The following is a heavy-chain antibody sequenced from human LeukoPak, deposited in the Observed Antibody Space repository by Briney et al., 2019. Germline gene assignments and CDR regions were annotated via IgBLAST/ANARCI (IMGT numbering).Heavy chain of an antibody. J-gene: IGHJ2*01. Sequence: PSETLSLTCTLSGGSISSYYWSWIRQPPGKGLEWIGYIYYSGSTNYNPSLKSRVTISVDTSKNQFSLKLSSVTAADTAVYYCARDLANWGNWYFDLWGRGTLVTVSS. CDR3: ARDLANWGNWYFDL. D-gene: IGHD7-27*01. CDR2: IYYSGST. V-gene: IGHV4-59*01. CDR1: GGSISSYY.